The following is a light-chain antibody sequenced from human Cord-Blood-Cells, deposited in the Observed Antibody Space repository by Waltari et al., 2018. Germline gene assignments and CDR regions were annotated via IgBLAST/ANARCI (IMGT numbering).Light chain of an antibody. CDR3: QQYGSSPPT. CDR1: QSVRGSY. Sequence: EIELTLSPATLFLFPGERATLTCGASQSVRGSYLAWYQQKPGLGPRLRIYDAPSRAAGIPDRFSGSGSETDFTLSISRLGPEDFAVYYCQQYGSSPPTFGGGTKVEIK. J-gene: IGKJ4*01. V-gene: IGKV3D-20*01. CDR2: DAP.